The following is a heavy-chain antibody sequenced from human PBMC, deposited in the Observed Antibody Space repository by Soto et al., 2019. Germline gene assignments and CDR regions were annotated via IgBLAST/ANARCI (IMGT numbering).Heavy chain of an antibody. Sequence: GASVKVSCKASGYTFTSYGISWVRQAPGQGLEWMGWISAYNGNTNYAQKLQGRVTMTTDTSTSTAYMELRSLRSDDTAVYYCASGELRFLEWFPFSYYYYGMDVWGQGTTVTAP. CDR1: GYTFTSYG. CDR2: ISAYNGNT. J-gene: IGHJ6*02. V-gene: IGHV1-18*04. CDR3: ASGELRFLEWFPFSYYYYGMDV. D-gene: IGHD3-3*01.